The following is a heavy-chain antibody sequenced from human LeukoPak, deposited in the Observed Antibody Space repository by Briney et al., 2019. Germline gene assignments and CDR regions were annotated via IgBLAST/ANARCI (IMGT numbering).Heavy chain of an antibody. V-gene: IGHV3-21*01. J-gene: IGHJ4*02. CDR2: IISSSSYL. Sequence: GGSLRLSCAASAFTLSSYSTNCARQAPGKGREWVSSIISSSSYLYYADSVKGRSTTPRDNAKTSLYLKMNSLRAGDTAVYYCARASPDIVVVVVAGPLDYWGQGTLGTVSS. CDR1: AFTLSSYS. CDR3: ARASPDIVVVVVAGPLDY. D-gene: IGHD2-15*01.